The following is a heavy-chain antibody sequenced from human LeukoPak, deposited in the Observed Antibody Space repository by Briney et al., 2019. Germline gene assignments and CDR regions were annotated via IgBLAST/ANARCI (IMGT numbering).Heavy chain of an antibody. CDR3: ARDSSMLRGPLVIYYFDF. CDR2: ISGSGGST. V-gene: IGHV3-23*01. J-gene: IGHJ4*02. CDR1: GFTFSNAW. Sequence: GGSLRLSCAASGFTFSNAWMSWVRQAPGKGLEWVSAISGSGGSTYYADSVKGRFTISRDNSKNTLYLQTNSLRADDTAVYYCARDSSMLRGPLVIYYFDFWGQGTLVTVSS. D-gene: IGHD3-10*01.